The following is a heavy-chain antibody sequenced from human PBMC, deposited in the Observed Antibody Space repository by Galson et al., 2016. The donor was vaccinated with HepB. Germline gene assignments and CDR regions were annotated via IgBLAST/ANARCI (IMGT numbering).Heavy chain of an antibody. CDR1: GFSFSTYS. CDR3: VRGISKDDACSGFFEYYFDH. V-gene: IGHV3-48*02. J-gene: IGHJ4*02. Sequence: SLRLSCATSGFSFSTYSMNWVRQAPGKGLEWVSYISSTSDIKYYADSVKGRFTISRDNANNSLYLQINGLRDEDTAVYYCVRGISKDDACSGFFEYYFDHWGQGTLVTVSS. D-gene: IGHD2-15*01. CDR2: ISSTSDIK.